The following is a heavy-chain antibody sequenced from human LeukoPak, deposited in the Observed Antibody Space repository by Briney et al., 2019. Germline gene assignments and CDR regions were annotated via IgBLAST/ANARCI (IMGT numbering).Heavy chain of an antibody. J-gene: IGHJ4*02. CDR2: INPNSGGT. CDR3: ARVSSRWRIYYFDY. V-gene: IGHV1-2*02. Sequence: ASVKVSCKASGYTFTGYYMHWVRQAPGQGPEWMGWINPNSGGTNYAQKFQGRVTMTRDTFISTAYMELSRLRSDDTAVYYCARVSSRWRIYYFDYWGQGTLVTVSS. D-gene: IGHD6-13*01. CDR1: GYTFTGYY.